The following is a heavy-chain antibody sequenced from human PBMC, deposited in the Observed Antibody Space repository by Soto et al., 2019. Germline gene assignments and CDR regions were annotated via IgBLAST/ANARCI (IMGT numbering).Heavy chain of an antibody. CDR1: GFTFNNYA. J-gene: IGHJ4*02. Sequence: VQLLESGGGLVQPGGSLRLSCAASGFTFNNYAMNWVRQAPGKGLEWVSAIRNSGGFTYYADSVKGRFTISRDNSKNTLYLHMNSLRAEDTALYYCAKDYFVTKVLYVFDYWGQGTLVTFSS. CDR2: IRNSGGFT. D-gene: IGHD1-26*01. V-gene: IGHV3-23*01. CDR3: AKDYFVTKVLYVFDY.